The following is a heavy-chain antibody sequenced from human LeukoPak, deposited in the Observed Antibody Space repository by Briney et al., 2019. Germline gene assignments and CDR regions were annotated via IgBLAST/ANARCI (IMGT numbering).Heavy chain of an antibody. CDR3: ARKDFSSGSFSY. CDR2: IGLSGSPL. V-gene: IGHV3-11*04. CDR1: GFPFSRFY. Sequence: VRPGGSLRLSCAVSGFPFSRFYMSWIRQAPGKGLEWISYIGLSGSPLDYADSVKGRFTISRDNAKNSLYLDMHRLRAEDTAVYYCARKDFSSGSFSYWGQGTLVTVSS. J-gene: IGHJ4*02. D-gene: IGHD3-22*01.